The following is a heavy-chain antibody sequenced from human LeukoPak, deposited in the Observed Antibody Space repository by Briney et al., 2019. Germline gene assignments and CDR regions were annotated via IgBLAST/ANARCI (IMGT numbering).Heavy chain of an antibody. D-gene: IGHD6-6*01. CDR1: GFTVSRNY. CDR3: ARDVYSSSSGTFDY. Sequence: GGSLRLSCAASGFTVSRNYMSWVRQAPGKGLECVSVIYSGGNTYYTDSVKGRFTISRDNSKNTLYLQMNSLRAEDTAVYYCARDVYSSSSGTFDYWGQGTLVTVSS. J-gene: IGHJ4*02. CDR2: IYSGGNT. V-gene: IGHV3-66*01.